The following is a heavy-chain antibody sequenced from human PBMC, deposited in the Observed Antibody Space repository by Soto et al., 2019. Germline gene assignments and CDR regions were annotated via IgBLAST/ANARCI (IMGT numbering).Heavy chain of an antibody. CDR2: ISGSGGST. V-gene: IGHV3-23*01. CDR3: AKAKIAARPFYGMDV. CDR1: GFTFSSYA. Sequence: GGSLRLSCAASGFTFSSYAMSWVRQAPGKGLEWVSAISGSGGSTYYADSVKGRFTISRDNSKSTLYLQMNSLRAEDTAVYYCAKAKIAARPFYGMDVWGQGTTVTVSS. D-gene: IGHD6-6*01. J-gene: IGHJ6*02.